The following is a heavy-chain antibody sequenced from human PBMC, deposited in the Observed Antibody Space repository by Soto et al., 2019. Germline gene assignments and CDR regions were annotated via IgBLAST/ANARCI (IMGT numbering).Heavy chain of an antibody. CDR1: DGSISSGGYS. V-gene: IGHV4-30-2*01. D-gene: IGHD2-21*02. Sequence: QLQLQESGSGLVKPSQTLSLTCAVSDGSISSGGYSWSWIRQPPGKGLEWIGYVYHSGNPYYNPSLKGRVTISLDRSKNQFSLELGSVTAADTAVYYCARLALVTRIFDYWGQGTLVTVSS. J-gene: IGHJ4*02. CDR2: VYHSGNP. CDR3: ARLALVTRIFDY.